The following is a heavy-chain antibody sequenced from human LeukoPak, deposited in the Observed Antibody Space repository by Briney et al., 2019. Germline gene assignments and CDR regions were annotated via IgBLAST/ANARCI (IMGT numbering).Heavy chain of an antibody. CDR2: ISGSGGST. V-gene: IGHV3-23*01. J-gene: IGHJ4*02. CDR1: GFTFSSYA. CDR3: AKVSRGYSYGSTDY. Sequence: GGSLRLSCAASGFTFSSYAMSWVRQAPGKGLEWVSAISGSGGSTYYADSVKGRFTISRDNSKNTLYLQMNSLRAEDTAVYYCAKVSRGYSYGSTDYWGQGTLVTVSS. D-gene: IGHD5-18*01.